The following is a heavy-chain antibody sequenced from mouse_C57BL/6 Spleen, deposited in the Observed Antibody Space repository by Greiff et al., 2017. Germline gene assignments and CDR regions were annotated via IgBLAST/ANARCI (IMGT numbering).Heavy chain of an antibody. D-gene: IGHD1-1*01. J-gene: IGHJ2*01. CDR1: GYTFTADY. V-gene: IGHV1-84*01. CDR2: SYPGSGNT. Sequence: LVESGPELVKPGASVKISCKASGYTFTADYKNWMKLRPGQGHKGKGWSYPGSGNTKYNKQFKGKATLTVDTSSSTADMQLSSLTSEDSAVYFCADGSSLYYLDYWGQGTTLTVSS. CDR3: ADGSSLYYLDY.